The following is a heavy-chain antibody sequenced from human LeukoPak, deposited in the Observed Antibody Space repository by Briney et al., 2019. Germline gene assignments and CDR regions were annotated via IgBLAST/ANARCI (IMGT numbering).Heavy chain of an antibody. J-gene: IGHJ5*02. V-gene: IGHV4-34*01. Sequence: SETLSLTCAVYGGSFSGYYWSWIRQPPGKGLEWIGEINHSGSTNYNPSLKSRVTTSVDTSKNQFSLKLSSVTAADTAVYYCACGRSVVPAAIGWFWFDPWGQGTLVTVYS. CDR1: GGSFSGYY. D-gene: IGHD2-2*02. CDR2: INHSGST. CDR3: ACGRSVVPAAIGWFWFDP.